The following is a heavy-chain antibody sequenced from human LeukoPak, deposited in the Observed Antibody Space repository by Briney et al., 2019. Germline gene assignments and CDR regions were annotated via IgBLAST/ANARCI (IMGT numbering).Heavy chain of an antibody. CDR2: ISGSGGST. Sequence: GGSLRLSCAASGFTFSSYAMSWVRQAPGKGLEWVSAISGSGGSTYYADSVKGRFTISRDNAKNSLYLQMNSLRAEDTAVYYCASRPGTAMVTYWGQGTLVTVSS. CDR3: ASRPGTAMVTY. D-gene: IGHD5-18*01. CDR1: GFTFSSYA. J-gene: IGHJ4*02. V-gene: IGHV3-23*01.